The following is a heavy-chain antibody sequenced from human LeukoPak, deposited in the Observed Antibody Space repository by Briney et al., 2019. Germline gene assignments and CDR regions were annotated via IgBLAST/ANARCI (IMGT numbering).Heavy chain of an antibody. D-gene: IGHD2-2*02. CDR3: ARDRWDKGTAIPGGD. CDR2: MNPNSGGT. CDR1: GYTFTGYY. V-gene: IGHV1-2*06. J-gene: IGHJ4*02. Sequence: ASVKVSCKASGYTFTGYYMHWVRQAPGQGLEWMGRMNPNSGGTNYAQKFQGRVTMTRDTSISTAYMELSRLRSDDTAVYYCARDRWDKGTAIPGGDWGQGTLVTVSS.